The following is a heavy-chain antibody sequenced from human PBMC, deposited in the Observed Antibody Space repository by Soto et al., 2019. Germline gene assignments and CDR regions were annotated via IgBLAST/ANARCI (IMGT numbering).Heavy chain of an antibody. Sequence: PSETLSLTCTVSGGSISSYYWSWIRQPPGKGLEWIGYIYYSGSTNYNPSLKSRVTISVDTSKNQFSLKLSSVTAADTAVYYCARLYASDAFDIWGQGTMVTVSS. V-gene: IGHV4-59*08. CDR3: ARLYASDAFDI. D-gene: IGHD4-17*01. CDR2: IYYSGST. J-gene: IGHJ3*02. CDR1: GGSISSYY.